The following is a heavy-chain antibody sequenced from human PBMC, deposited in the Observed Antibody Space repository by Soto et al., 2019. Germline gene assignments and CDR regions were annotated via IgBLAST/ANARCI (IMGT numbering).Heavy chain of an antibody. J-gene: IGHJ6*02. Sequence: QLQLQESGPGLVKPSETLSLTCTVSGGSISSSSYYWGWIRQSPGKGLEWIGSIYYSGSTYYNPSLKSRVTISVDTSKNQFSLKLSSVTAADTAVYYCARRLYYDSSGFEGGGMDVWGQGTTVTVSS. V-gene: IGHV4-39*01. CDR3: ARRLYYDSSGFEGGGMDV. CDR1: GGSISSSSYY. D-gene: IGHD3-22*01. CDR2: IYYSGST.